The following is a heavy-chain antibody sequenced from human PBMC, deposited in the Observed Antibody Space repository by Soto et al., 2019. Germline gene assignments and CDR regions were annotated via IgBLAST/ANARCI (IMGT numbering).Heavy chain of an antibody. Sequence: QVQLVQSGAEVKKPGSPVKVSCKASGGTFSRYGISWVRQAPGQGLEWMGGIIPIFGTANYAQKFQGRVTITADESTSTAYMELSSLRSEDTAVYYCARARNDNYYYGMDVWGQGTTVTVS. CDR1: GGTFSRYG. J-gene: IGHJ6*02. CDR2: IIPIFGTA. D-gene: IGHD3-22*01. V-gene: IGHV1-69*12. CDR3: ARARNDNYYYGMDV.